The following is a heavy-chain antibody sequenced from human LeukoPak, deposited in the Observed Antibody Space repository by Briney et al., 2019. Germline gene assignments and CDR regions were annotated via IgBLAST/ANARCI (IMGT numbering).Heavy chain of an antibody. CDR2: IIPIFGTA. V-gene: IGHV1-69*13. J-gene: IGHJ4*02. CDR1: GGTFSSYA. Sequence: ASVKVSCKASGGTFSSYAISWVRQAPGQGLEWMGRIIPIFGTANYAQKFQGRVTITSDESTSTAYMELSSLRSEDTAVYYCARLNYGDGPFDYWGQGTLVTVSS. D-gene: IGHD4-17*01. CDR3: ARLNYGDGPFDY.